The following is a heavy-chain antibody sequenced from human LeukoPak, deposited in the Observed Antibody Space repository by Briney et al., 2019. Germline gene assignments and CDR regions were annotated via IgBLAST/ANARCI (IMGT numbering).Heavy chain of an antibody. V-gene: IGHV4-4*07. CDR1: GGSISSYF. Sequence: SETLSPTCTVSGGSISSYFWSWIRQPAGKGLEWIGRIYTSGSTNYNPSLKSRVTMSVDTSKNQFSLKLSSVTAADTAVYYCARGLHHLFRFDPWGQGTLVTVSS. CDR3: ARGLHHLFRFDP. CDR2: IYTSGST. J-gene: IGHJ5*02. D-gene: IGHD3-10*02.